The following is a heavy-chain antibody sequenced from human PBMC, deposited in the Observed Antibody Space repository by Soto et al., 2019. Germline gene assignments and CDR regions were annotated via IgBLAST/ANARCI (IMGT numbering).Heavy chain of an antibody. CDR2: IYYSGST. Sequence: SETLSLTCTVSGGSVSSGSYYWSWIRQPPGKGLEWIGYIYYSGSTNYNPSLKSRVTISVDTSKNQFSLKLSSVTAADTAVYYCARGYRRRKLRMGFDYWGQGALVTVSS. D-gene: IGHD2-2*02. CDR1: GGSVSSGSYY. CDR3: ARGYRRRKLRMGFDY. J-gene: IGHJ4*02. V-gene: IGHV4-61*01.